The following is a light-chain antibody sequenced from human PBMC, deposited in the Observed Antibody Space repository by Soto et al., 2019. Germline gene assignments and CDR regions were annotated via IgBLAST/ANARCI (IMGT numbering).Light chain of an antibody. J-gene: IGLJ1*01. CDR2: EVS. CDR3: SSYTSSSTYV. Sequence: QSALTQPPSVSGSPGQSVTISCTGTSSDVGGYNRVSWYQQPPGTAPKLMIYEVSSRPSGVPDRFSGSKSGNTASLTISGLQPEDEADYYCSSYTSSSTYVFGTGTKLTVL. V-gene: IGLV2-18*02. CDR1: SSDVGGYNR.